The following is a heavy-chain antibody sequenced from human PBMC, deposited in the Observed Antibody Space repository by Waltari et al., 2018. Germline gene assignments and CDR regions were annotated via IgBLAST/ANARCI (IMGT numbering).Heavy chain of an antibody. CDR1: GFTFSHFW. CDR3: SRSLDF. Sequence: EVQLLESGGGLVQPGDSLRISCTTSGFTFSHFWMDWVRQTPGKGLEWVANIKEDGTQKNHLDSVRGRFTISRDNAKNSLYLQMNNLRAEDTAVYYCSRSLDFWGQGTTVTVSS. V-gene: IGHV3-7*01. J-gene: IGHJ6*02. CDR2: IKEDGTQK.